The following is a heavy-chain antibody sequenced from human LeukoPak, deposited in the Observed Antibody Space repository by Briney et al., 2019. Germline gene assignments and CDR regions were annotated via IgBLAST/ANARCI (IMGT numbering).Heavy chain of an antibody. CDR2: IYSGGST. J-gene: IGHJ4*02. D-gene: IGHD6-13*01. Sequence: GGSLRLSCAASGFTVSSNYMSWVRQAPGKGLEWVSVIYSGGSTYYADSVKGRFTISRDNSKNTLYLQMNSLRAEDTAVYYCARGQRGRSWYHFDYWGQGTLVTVSP. V-gene: IGHV3-53*01. CDR1: GFTVSSNY. CDR3: ARGQRGRSWYHFDY.